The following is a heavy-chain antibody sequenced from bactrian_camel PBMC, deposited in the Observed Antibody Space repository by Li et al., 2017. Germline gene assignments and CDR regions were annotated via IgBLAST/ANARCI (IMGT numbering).Heavy chain of an antibody. J-gene: IGHJ4*01. CDR1: GYPYNGYC. CDR2: IYRDDGST. Sequence: HVQLVESGGGSVQAGGSLRLSCVATGYPYNGYCVGWFRQVPGKEREGVAAIYRDDGSTYYADSVTGRFTISQDNAKKTTYLQMDHLRTEDTAIYYCAAGWSYGVGTLLRRHYNYWGQGTQVTVS. D-gene: IGHD5*01. CDR3: AAGWSYGVGTLLRRHYNY. V-gene: IGHV3S1*01.